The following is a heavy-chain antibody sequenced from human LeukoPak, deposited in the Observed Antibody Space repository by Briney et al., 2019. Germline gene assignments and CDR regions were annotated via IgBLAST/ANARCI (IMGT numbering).Heavy chain of an antibody. V-gene: IGHV3-43*02. CDR1: GFTFDDYA. Sequence: GGSRRLSCAAAGFTFDDYAMHWVRQAPGKGLEWVSLFIGDGGSTYYADSVKGRFTISRDNSKNSLYLQMNSLRTEDTALYYCAKDEQQWLVKFQHWGQGTLVTVSS. J-gene: IGHJ1*01. CDR3: AKDEQQWLVKFQH. CDR2: FIGDGGST. D-gene: IGHD6-19*01.